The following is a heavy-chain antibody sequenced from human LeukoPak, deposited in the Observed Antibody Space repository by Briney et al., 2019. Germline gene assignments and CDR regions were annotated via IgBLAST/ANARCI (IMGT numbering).Heavy chain of an antibody. D-gene: IGHD3-10*01. J-gene: IGHJ4*02. Sequence: GGSLRLSCAVSGFTFSDYEMSWVRQAPGKGLEWVSYISSSSSTIYYADSVKGRFTISRDNAKNSLYLQMNSLRAEDTAVYYCARGLKGYGSGSYYIGHSLDYWGQGTLVTVSS. CDR3: ARGLKGYGSGSYYIGHSLDY. CDR1: GFTFSDYE. V-gene: IGHV3-48*01. CDR2: ISSSSSTI.